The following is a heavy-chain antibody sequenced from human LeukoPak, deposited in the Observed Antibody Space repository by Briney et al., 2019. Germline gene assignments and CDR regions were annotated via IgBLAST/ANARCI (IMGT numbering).Heavy chain of an antibody. J-gene: IGHJ5*02. CDR1: GGTFSSYA. V-gene: IGHV1-69*05. CDR2: IIPSGGST. CDR3: ARRPVAGGWFDP. D-gene: IGHD6-19*01. Sequence: GSSVKVSCKASGGTFSSYAISWVRQAPGQGLEWMGGIIPSGGSTSYAQKFQGRVTKTRDTSTSTVYMELSSLRSEDTAVYYCARRPVAGGWFDPWGQGTLVTVSS.